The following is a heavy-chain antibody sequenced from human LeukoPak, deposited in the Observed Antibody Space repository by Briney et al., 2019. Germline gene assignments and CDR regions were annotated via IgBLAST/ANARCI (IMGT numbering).Heavy chain of an antibody. CDR2: ISGSSSYI. J-gene: IGHJ6*03. CDR1: GFTFSSYG. CDR3: ARDPYSGSYGPYYYYYMDV. V-gene: IGHV3-21*01. D-gene: IGHD1-26*01. Sequence: KTGGSLRLSCAASGFTFSSYGMSWVRQAPGKGLEWVSSISGSSSYIYYADSVKGRFTISRNNAKKSLFLQMNSLRAEDTAVYYCARDPYSGSYGPYYYYYMDVWGKGTTVTISS.